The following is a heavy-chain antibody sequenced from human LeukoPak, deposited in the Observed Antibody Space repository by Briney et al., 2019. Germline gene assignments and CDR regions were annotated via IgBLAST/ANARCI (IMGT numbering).Heavy chain of an antibody. D-gene: IGHD3-3*01. V-gene: IGHV3-23*01. CDR1: GFTFISYA. CDR3: AKGRCRSFLAGWYYFDY. CDR2: ISGSGCST. Sequence: GGSLRLSRAASGFTFISYAMSWVRQPAGKGRDGGGAISGSGCSTYYACSVKDRFTLSSDNYKKPLSLQMNSLKAEDTAVYYSAKGRCRSFLAGWYYFDYWGQGTLVTVSS. J-gene: IGHJ4*02.